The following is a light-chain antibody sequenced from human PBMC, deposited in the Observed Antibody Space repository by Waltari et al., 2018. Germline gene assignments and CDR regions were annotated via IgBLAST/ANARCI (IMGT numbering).Light chain of an antibody. CDR3: QHHNNWPPRWT. CDR1: QSVSSN. J-gene: IGKJ1*01. Sequence: EIVMTQSPATLSVSPGERATLSCRASQSVSSNLAWYQQKPGQAPRLLIYGASTRATGVPARFSGSGSGPEYTLTISSLQSEDFAVYYCQHHNNWPPRWTFGQGTKVEIK. V-gene: IGKV3-15*01. CDR2: GAS.